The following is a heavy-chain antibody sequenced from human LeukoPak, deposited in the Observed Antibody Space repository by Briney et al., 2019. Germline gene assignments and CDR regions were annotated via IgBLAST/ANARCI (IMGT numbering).Heavy chain of an antibody. CDR1: GYTFTGFF. Sequence: VASVKVSCKASGYTFTGFFMHWVRQAPGQGXXXXXXXNPNIGDXXYAQXFQGRVTMTRDRSINTAYMELSRLTSDDTAVYYCARMDLDGGDSIGFDSWGQGTLVTVSS. CDR2: XNPNIGDX. CDR3: ARMDLDGGDSIGFDS. D-gene: IGHD2-21*02. J-gene: IGHJ5*01. V-gene: IGHV1-2*02.